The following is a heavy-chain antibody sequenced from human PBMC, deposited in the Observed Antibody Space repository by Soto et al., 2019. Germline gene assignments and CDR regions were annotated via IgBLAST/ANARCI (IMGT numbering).Heavy chain of an antibody. CDR2: INAGNGNT. Sequence: ASMKVSCKAFGYTFTGFAIHLVGQAPGQRLEWMGWINAGNGNTKYSQKFQGRVTITRDTSASTAYMELSSLRSEDTAVYYCARAVAVAADFDYWGQGTLVTVSS. CDR1: GYTFTGFA. J-gene: IGHJ4*02. V-gene: IGHV1-3*01. CDR3: ARAVAVAADFDY. D-gene: IGHD6-19*01.